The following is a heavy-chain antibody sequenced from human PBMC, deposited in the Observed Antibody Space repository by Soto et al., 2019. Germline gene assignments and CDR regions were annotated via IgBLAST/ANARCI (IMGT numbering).Heavy chain of an antibody. CDR3: ARGYTDSSSSGWFDP. CDR2: IIPIFGTA. V-gene: IGHV1-69*13. D-gene: IGHD6-6*01. J-gene: IGHJ5*02. CDR1: GGTFSSYA. Sequence: SLKVSCKASGGTFSSYAISWVRQAPGQGLEWMGGIIPIFGTANYAQKFQGRVTITADESTSTAYMELSSLRSEDTAVYYCARGYTDSSSSGWFDPWGQGTLVTVSS.